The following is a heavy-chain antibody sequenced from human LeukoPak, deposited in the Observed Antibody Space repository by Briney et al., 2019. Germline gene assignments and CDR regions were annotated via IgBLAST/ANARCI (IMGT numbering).Heavy chain of an antibody. CDR2: IKQDGSEK. J-gene: IGHJ1*01. D-gene: IGHD2-8*01. V-gene: IGHV3-7*03. Sequence: PGGSLRLSCAASGFTFSSYWMSWVRQAPGKGLEWVANIKQDGSEKYYVDSVKGRFTISRDNAKNSLYLQMNSLRAEDTALYYCAKDILYCTNGVCYTIWLQHWGQGTLVTVSS. CDR1: GFTFSSYW. CDR3: AKDILYCTNGVCYTIWLQH.